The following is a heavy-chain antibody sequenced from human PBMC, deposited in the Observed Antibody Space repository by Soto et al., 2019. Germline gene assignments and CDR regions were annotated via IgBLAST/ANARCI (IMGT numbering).Heavy chain of an antibody. J-gene: IGHJ4*02. D-gene: IGHD3-22*01. CDR3: AKVSLYSSGPPKHSY. Sequence: EVQLLESGGGLVQPGGSLRLSCAASGFTFSSYAMSWVRQAPGKGLEWVSAISGSGGSTYYADSVKGRFTISRDNSKNTLYLQMNSRRAEDTAVYYCAKVSLYSSGPPKHSYWGQGTLVTVSS. V-gene: IGHV3-23*01. CDR2: ISGSGGST. CDR1: GFTFSSYA.